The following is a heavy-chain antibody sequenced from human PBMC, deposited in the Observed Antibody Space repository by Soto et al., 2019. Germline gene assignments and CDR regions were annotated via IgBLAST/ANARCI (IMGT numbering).Heavy chain of an antibody. CDR2: IYYSGST. J-gene: IGHJ5*02. CDR1: GGSINSYY. D-gene: IGHD2-2*01. Sequence: SETLSLTCAVSGGSINSYYWSWIRQPPGKGLEWIGHIYYSGSTNYNPSLKSRVTISVDTSKNQFSLKLSSVTAADTAVYYCARVLDCSSTSCYSWWFDPWGQGTLVTVS. CDR3: ARVLDCSSTSCYSWWFDP. V-gene: IGHV4-59*01.